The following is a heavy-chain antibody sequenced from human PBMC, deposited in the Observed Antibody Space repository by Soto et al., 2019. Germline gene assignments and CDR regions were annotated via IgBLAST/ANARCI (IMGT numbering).Heavy chain of an antibody. CDR2: LGAADDP. CDR3: ARAYLGRLPRRADYYYAMDV. D-gene: IGHD1-26*01. V-gene: IGHV3-13*05. CDR1: GFSFLDYD. Sequence: VGSLSLSGAASGFSFLDYDMHWVRQLTGKGLEWVSGLGAADDPYYIASVKGRFSVSRDNAQNSLYLQMNNLRVDDTAVYFCARAYLGRLPRRADYYYAMDVWGRGTTVTVSS. J-gene: IGHJ6*02.